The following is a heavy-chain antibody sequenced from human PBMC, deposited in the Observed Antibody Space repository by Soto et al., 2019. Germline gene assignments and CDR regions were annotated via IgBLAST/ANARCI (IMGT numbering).Heavy chain of an antibody. Sequence: ASVKVSCKASGGTFSSYAISWVRQAPGQGLEWMGGIIPIFGTANYAQKFQGRVTITVDESTSTAYMELSSLRSEDTAVYYCARAARAYCGGDCYSGFDYWGQGTLVTVSS. V-gene: IGHV1-69*13. CDR3: ARAARAYCGGDCYSGFDY. CDR2: IIPIFGTA. D-gene: IGHD2-21*02. CDR1: GGTFSSYA. J-gene: IGHJ4*02.